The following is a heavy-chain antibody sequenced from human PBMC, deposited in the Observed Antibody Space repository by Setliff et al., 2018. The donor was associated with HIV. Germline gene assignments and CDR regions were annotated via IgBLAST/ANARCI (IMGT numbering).Heavy chain of an antibody. CDR2: INPSGGST. D-gene: IGHD6-19*01. CDR3: ARNPRIAVAGTDYYYYMDV. V-gene: IGHV1-46*01. J-gene: IGHJ6*03. Sequence: ASVKVSCKASGYSFTDYYIHWVRQAPGQGLEWMGWINPSGGSTSYAQKFQGRVTMTRDTSTSTVYMELSSLRSEDTAVYYCARNPRIAVAGTDYYYYMDVWGKGTTVTVSS. CDR1: GYSFTDYY.